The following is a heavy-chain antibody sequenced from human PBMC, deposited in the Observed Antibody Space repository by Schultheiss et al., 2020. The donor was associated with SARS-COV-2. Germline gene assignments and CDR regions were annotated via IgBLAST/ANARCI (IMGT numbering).Heavy chain of an antibody. CDR2: IIPIFGTA. CDR1: GGTFSSYA. CDR3: ARAKVVLDRDINYYYGMDV. Sequence: SVKVSCKASGGTFSSYAISWVRQAPGQGLEWMGGIIPIFGTANYAQKFQGRVTITADESTSTAYMELSSLRSEDTAVYYCARAKVVLDRDINYYYGMDVWGQGTTVTVSS. J-gene: IGHJ6*02. V-gene: IGHV1-69*13. D-gene: IGHD3-3*01.